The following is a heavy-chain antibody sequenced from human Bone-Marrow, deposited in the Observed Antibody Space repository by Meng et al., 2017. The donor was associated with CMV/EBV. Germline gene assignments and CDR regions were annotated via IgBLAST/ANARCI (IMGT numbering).Heavy chain of an antibody. V-gene: IGHV3-21*04. D-gene: IGHD1-26*01. CDR1: GFTFSGYT. J-gene: IGHJ5*02. CDR2: ISGRGTYI. CDR3: AKWVGPSFDP. Sequence: GGSLRLSCAASGFTFSGYTMNWVRQAPGKGLEWVSSISGRGTYIYYADSVKGRFTISRDNSKNTLYLQMNSLRVEDTALYYCAKWVGPSFDPWGQGTLVTVSS.